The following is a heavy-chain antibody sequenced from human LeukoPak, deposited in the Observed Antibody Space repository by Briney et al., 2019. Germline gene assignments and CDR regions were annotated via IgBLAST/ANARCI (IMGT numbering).Heavy chain of an antibody. Sequence: SETLSLTCTVSGGSISSYYWSWIRQPPGKGLEWIGYIYYSGSTNYNPSLKSRVTISVDTSKNQFSLKLSSVTAADTAVYYCARDSGSYQSPFDYWGQGTLVTVSS. J-gene: IGHJ4*02. V-gene: IGHV4-59*01. CDR2: IYYSGST. D-gene: IGHD1-26*01. CDR1: GGSISSYY. CDR3: ARDSGSYQSPFDY.